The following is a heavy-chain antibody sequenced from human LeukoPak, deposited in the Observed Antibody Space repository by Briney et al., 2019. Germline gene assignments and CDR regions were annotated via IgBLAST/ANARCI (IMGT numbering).Heavy chain of an antibody. CDR2: IYTSGST. J-gene: IGHJ4*02. V-gene: IGHV4-4*07. Sequence: SETLSLTCTVSGASISSHYWSWIRQPAGKGLEWIGRIYTSGSTNYNPSLKSRVTISVDTSKNQFSLKLSSVTAADTAVYYCARERDYGGYFDYWGQGTLVTVSS. CDR1: GASISSHY. D-gene: IGHD4-23*01. CDR3: ARERDYGGYFDY.